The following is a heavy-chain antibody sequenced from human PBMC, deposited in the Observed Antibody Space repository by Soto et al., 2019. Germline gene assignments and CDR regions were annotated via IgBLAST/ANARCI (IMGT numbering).Heavy chain of an antibody. CDR2: IYYSGST. D-gene: IGHD5-12*01. CDR3: AREEMATKSFDY. J-gene: IGHJ4*02. V-gene: IGHV4-30-4*01. CDR1: GGSISSGDYY. Sequence: TLSLTCTVSGGSISSGDYYWSWIRQPPGKGLEWIGYIYYSGSTYYNPSLKSRVTISVDTSKNQFSLKLSSVTAADTAVYYCAREEMATKSFDYWGQGTLVTVSS.